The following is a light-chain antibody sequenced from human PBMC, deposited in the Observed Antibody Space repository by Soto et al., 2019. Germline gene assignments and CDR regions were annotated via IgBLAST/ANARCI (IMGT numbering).Light chain of an antibody. Sequence: EVELTHSPGTLSLSPCERATLSSSASQSVSSSHLAWYQQKRGQAPRLLIYDTSTRATGIPDRFSGSGSGTDFTLTISRLEPEDFAVYYCQQFSSYPLTFGGGTKVDIK. CDR3: QQFSSYPLT. V-gene: IGKV3-20*01. J-gene: IGKJ4*01. CDR1: QSVSSSH. CDR2: DTS.